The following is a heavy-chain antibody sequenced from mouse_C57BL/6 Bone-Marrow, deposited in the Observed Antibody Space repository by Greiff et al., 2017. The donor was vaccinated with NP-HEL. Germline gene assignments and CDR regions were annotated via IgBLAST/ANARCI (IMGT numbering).Heavy chain of an antibody. CDR1: GFNIKNTY. V-gene: IGHV14-3*01. J-gene: IGHJ1*03. Sequence: EVQLQQSVAELVRPGASVKLSCTASGFNIKNTYMHWVKQRPEQGLEWIGRIDPANGNTKYAPKFQGKATITADTSSNTAYLQLSSLTSEDTAIYYCARSYYYGSSSYWYFDVWGTGTTVTVSS. CDR2: IDPANGNT. D-gene: IGHD1-1*01. CDR3: ARSYYYGSSSYWYFDV.